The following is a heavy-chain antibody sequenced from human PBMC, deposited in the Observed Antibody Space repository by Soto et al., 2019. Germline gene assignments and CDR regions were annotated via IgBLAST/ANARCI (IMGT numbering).Heavy chain of an antibody. D-gene: IGHD6-19*01. CDR3: ARASSGWGAGFQH. J-gene: IGHJ1*01. CDR2: IYHSGST. V-gene: IGHV4-30-2*01. CDR1: GGSISSSSYS. Sequence: SETLSLTCTVSGGSISSSSYSWSWIRQPPGKGLEWIGYIYHSGSTYYNPSLKSRVTISVDRSKNQFSLKLSSVTAADTAVYYCARASSGWGAGFQHWGQGTLVTVSS.